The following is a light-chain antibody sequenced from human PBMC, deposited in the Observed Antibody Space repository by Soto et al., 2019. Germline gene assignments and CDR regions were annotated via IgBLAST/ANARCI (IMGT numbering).Light chain of an antibody. CDR2: SAS. Sequence: DIQMTQSPSSLSASVGDRVTITCRASQSIGTNVNWYQQKLGKAPELLIYSASSLETGVPPRFSGSGSGSDFTLTINSVQPADVATCYCQQGYAFPGTFGQGTKVQIK. J-gene: IGKJ2*01. V-gene: IGKV1-39*01. CDR3: QQGYAFPGT. CDR1: QSIGTN.